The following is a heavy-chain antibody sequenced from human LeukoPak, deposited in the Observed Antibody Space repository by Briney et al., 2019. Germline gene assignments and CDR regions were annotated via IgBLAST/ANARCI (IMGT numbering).Heavy chain of an antibody. Sequence: SETLSLTCTVSGGSISSHYWSWIRQPPGKGLEWIGYIYYSGSTNYNPSLRSRVTISADTSKNQFSLRLTSVTAADTAIYYCARHFKSAAAQRAFDYWGQGTLVTVSS. J-gene: IGHJ4*02. V-gene: IGHV4-59*08. D-gene: IGHD6-13*01. CDR3: ARHFKSAAAQRAFDY. CDR2: IYYSGST. CDR1: GGSISSHY.